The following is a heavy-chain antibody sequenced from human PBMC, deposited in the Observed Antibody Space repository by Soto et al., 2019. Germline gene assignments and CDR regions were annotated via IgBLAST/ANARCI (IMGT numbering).Heavy chain of an antibody. CDR3: VRDTSWSRPY. CDR1: GVSISSGGHY. Sequence: SETLSLTCTVSGVSISSGGHYWSWIRQTPGKGLEWVGYIQVSGDTFYNPTLEGRVSMSVDTSNNQLSLDLTSVTAADTAVYYCVRDTSWSRPYWGQGTLVTVSS. CDR2: IQVSGDT. V-gene: IGHV4-30-4*01. D-gene: IGHD2-15*01. J-gene: IGHJ4*02.